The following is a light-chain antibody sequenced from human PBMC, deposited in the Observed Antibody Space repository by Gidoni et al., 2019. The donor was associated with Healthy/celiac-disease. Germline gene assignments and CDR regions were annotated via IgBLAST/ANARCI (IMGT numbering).Light chain of an antibody. Sequence: QSALTQPPSASGSPGQSVTISCTGTSSDVRGYNYVSWYQQHPGKAPKLMIYEVSKRPSGVPDRFSGSKSGNTASLTVSGLQAEDEADYYCSSYAGSNIVVFGGGTKLTVL. CDR3: SSYAGSNIVV. V-gene: IGLV2-8*01. J-gene: IGLJ2*01. CDR1: SSDVRGYNY. CDR2: EVS.